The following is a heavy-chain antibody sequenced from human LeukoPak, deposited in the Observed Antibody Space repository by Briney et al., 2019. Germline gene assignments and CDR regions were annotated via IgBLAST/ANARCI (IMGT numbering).Heavy chain of an antibody. J-gene: IGHJ5*02. Sequence: GGSLRLSCAASGFTVNSTYMSWLRQAPGKGLEWVSIIYSGGTTYYADSVKGRFTISRDNSKNTLFLQMNSLRADDTAVYYCAKISGVGSGSYYWFDPWGQGTLVTVSS. CDR1: GFTVNSTY. CDR3: AKISGVGSGSYYWFDP. D-gene: IGHD3-10*01. CDR2: IYSGGTT. V-gene: IGHV3-66*01.